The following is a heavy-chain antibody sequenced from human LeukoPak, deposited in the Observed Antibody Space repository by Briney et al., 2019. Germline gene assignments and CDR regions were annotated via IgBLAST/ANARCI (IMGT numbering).Heavy chain of an antibody. D-gene: IGHD6-19*01. CDR3: ARGTRIAVAGTLDY. CDR1: GYTFTGYY. V-gene: IGHV1-69*04. Sequence: ASVKVSCKASGYTFTGYYMHWVRQAPGQGLEWMGRIIPILGIANYAQKFQGRVTITADKSTSTAYMELSSLRSEDTAVYYCARGTRIAVAGTLDYWGQGTLVTVSS. J-gene: IGHJ4*02. CDR2: IIPILGIA.